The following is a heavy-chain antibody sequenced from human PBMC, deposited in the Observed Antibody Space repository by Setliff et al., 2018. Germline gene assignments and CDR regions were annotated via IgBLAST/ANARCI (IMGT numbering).Heavy chain of an antibody. V-gene: IGHV1-3*01. J-gene: IGHJ6*02. Sequence: ASVKVSCKASGYTFTSYAMHWVRQAPGQRLEWMGWINAGNGNTKYSQKFQGRVTITRDTSASTAYMELSSLRSEDTAVYYCARETRNHYVASYYYGMDVWGQGTTVTVSS. CDR3: ARETRNHYVASYYYGMDV. CDR1: GYTFTSYA. D-gene: IGHD4-17*01. CDR2: INAGNGNT.